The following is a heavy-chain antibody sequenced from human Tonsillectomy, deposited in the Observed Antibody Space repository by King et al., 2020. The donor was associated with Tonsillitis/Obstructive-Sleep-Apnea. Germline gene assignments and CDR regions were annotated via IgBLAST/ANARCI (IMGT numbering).Heavy chain of an antibody. D-gene: IGHD3-22*01. V-gene: IGHV4-39*01. CDR1: GVSISSTSYQ. Sequence: QLQESGPGLVKPSETLSLTCTVSGVSISSTSYQWGWIRQPPGKGLEWIASIFYSGSTYYNPSLKSRVTISVDTSKNQISLKLSSVTAADTAVYYCAGIHPDYSDDIGYPYFFDGGGQGPLATVPS. J-gene: IGHJ4*02. CDR3: AGIHPDYSDDIGYPYFFDG. CDR2: IFYSGST.